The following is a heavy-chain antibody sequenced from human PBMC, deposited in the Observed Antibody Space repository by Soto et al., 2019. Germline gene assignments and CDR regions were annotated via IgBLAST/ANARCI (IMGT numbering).Heavy chain of an antibody. CDR1: GVTFSTYA. Sequence: EVQLLESGGGVVQPGGSLRLSCAASGVTFSTYAMSWVRQVPGKGLEWVSTIRGSGAVTYYAESVKGRFTISRDNSKNTLYLQLNSLRVEDTAIYYCAKLQSLTTPYYGLDVWGQGTTVAVYS. J-gene: IGHJ6*02. CDR3: AKLQSLTTPYYGLDV. D-gene: IGHD4-17*01. CDR2: IRGSGAVT. V-gene: IGHV3-23*01.